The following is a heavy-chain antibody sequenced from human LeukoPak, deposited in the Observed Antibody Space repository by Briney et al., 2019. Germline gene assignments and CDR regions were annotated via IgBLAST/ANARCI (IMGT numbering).Heavy chain of an antibody. CDR1: GYTFTNYS. J-gene: IGHJ4*02. V-gene: IGHV1-8*03. D-gene: IGHD6-13*01. CDR3: ARTGIAAAGLDY. Sequence: ASVKVSCKASGYTFTNYSISWVRQAPGQGLEWMGWMNPNSGNTGYAQKFQGRVTITRNTSISTAYMELSSLRSEDTAVYYCARTGIAAAGLDYWGQGTLVTVSS. CDR2: MNPNSGNT.